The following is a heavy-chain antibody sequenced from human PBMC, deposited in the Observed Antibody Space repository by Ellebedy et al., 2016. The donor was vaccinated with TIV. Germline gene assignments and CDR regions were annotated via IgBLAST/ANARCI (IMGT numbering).Heavy chain of an antibody. Sequence: MPSETLSLTCTVSSGSISGSYWNWIRQPPGKGLAWIGYIYYSGKTDYNRYLKSRVTMSVETSKNQFSLNLRSVTAADTAVYDCARGRLRGYSYGQTYYFDYWGQGTLVTVSS. J-gene: IGHJ4*02. CDR2: IYYSGKT. D-gene: IGHD5-18*01. CDR3: ARGRLRGYSYGQTYYFDY. CDR1: SGSISGSY. V-gene: IGHV4-59*12.